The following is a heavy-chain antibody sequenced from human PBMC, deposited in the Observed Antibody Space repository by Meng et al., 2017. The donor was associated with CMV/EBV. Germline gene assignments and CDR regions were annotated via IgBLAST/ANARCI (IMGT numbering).Heavy chain of an antibody. Sequence: ASVKVSCKASGYTFTGYYMHWVRQAPGQGLEWMGWINPNSGGTNYAQKFQGRVTMTRDTPISTAYMELSRLRSDDTAVYYCAREQRRYDFWMGYRDYYYGMDVWGQGTTVTVSS. V-gene: IGHV1-2*02. D-gene: IGHD3-3*01. CDR3: AREQRRYDFWMGYRDYYYGMDV. J-gene: IGHJ6*02. CDR2: INPNSGGT. CDR1: GYTFTGYY.